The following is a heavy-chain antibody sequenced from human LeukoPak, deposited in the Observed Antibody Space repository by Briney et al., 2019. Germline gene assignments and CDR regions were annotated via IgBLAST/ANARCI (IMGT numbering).Heavy chain of an antibody. CDR1: GGSISSGGYY. CDR3: ARQAPSSGWYLSVYFDY. J-gene: IGHJ4*02. V-gene: IGHV4-30-2*01. CDR2: IYHSGST. D-gene: IGHD6-19*01. Sequence: PSQTLSLTCTVSGGSISSGGYYWSWIRQPPGKGLEWIGYIYHSGSTYYNPSLKSRVTISVDTSKNQFSLKLSSVTAADTAVYYCARQAPSSGWYLSVYFDYWGQGTLVTVSS.